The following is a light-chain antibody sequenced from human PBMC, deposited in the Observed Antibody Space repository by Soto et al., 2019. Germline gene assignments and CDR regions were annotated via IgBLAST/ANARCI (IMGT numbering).Light chain of an antibody. CDR2: EGS. CDR3: CSYAGSSTYV. V-gene: IGLV2-23*01. Sequence: QSALTQPASVSGSPGQSITISCTGTSSDVGNYNLVSWYQQHPGKAPKLMIYEGSKRPSRVSNRFSGSKSGNTASLTISILQAEDEADYYCCSYAGSSTYVFGTGTKVTVL. J-gene: IGLJ1*01. CDR1: SSDVGNYNL.